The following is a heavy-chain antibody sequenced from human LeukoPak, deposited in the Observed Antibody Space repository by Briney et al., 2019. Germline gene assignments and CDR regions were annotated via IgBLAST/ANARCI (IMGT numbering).Heavy chain of an antibody. V-gene: IGHV3-11*01. J-gene: IGHJ3*02. D-gene: IGHD3-9*01. Sequence: PGGSLRLSCAASGFTFSDYYMSWIRQAPGKGLEWVSYISSSGSTIYYADSVKGRFTISRDNAKNSLYLQMNSLRAEDTALYYCAKVSYDILTMGAFDIWGQGTMVTVSS. CDR2: ISSSGSTI. CDR3: AKVSYDILTMGAFDI. CDR1: GFTFSDYY.